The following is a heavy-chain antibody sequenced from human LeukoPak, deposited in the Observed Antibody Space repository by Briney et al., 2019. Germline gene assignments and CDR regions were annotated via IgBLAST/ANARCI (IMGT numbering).Heavy chain of an antibody. Sequence: SQTLSLTCTVSGGSISSGGHSWSWIRQPPGKGLEWTGYIYHSGSGSTYYNPSLKSRVTISIDKSKNQFSLKLNSVTAADTAVYYCARINDFWRAPTLDVGGQGTTVPVPS. CDR2: IYHSGSGST. CDR1: GGSISSGGHS. V-gene: IGHV4-30-2*01. J-gene: IGHJ6*02. D-gene: IGHD3-3*01. CDR3: ARINDFWRAPTLDV.